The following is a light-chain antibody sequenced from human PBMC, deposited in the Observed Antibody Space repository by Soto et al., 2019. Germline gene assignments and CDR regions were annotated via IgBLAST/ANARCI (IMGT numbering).Light chain of an antibody. J-gene: IGKJ5*01. V-gene: IGKV2D-29*02. CDR3: MQSTQLPPT. CDR2: EVS. CDR1: QSLLHITGETF. Sequence: ILITQTPLSLSIMPAHTSSISCKSSQSLLHITGETFLFWYLQKPGQSPQLLIYEVSTRVSGVPDRFSGSGSGTDFTLEISRVETDDVGIYYCMQSTQLPPTFGQGTRLET.